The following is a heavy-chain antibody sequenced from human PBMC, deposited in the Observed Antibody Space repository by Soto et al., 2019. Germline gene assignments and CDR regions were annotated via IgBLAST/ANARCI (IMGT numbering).Heavy chain of an antibody. CDR2: IYYSGST. V-gene: IGHV4-39*07. J-gene: IGHJ4*02. Sequence: PSETLSLTCTVSGGSISSRGYYWGWIRQPPGKGLEWIGTIYYSGSTYYNPSLKSRVTISVDTSKNQFSLKLSSVTAADTAVYYCAGYGDYDDYWGQGTLVTVSS. D-gene: IGHD4-17*01. CDR3: AGYGDYDDY. CDR1: GGSISSRGYY.